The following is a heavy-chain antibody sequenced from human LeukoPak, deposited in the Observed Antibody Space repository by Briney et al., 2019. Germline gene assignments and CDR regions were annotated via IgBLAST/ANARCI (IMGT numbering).Heavy chain of an antibody. D-gene: IGHD2-15*01. CDR2: INPSGGST. J-gene: IGHJ5*02. CDR1: GYTFTSYY. V-gene: IGHV1-46*01. Sequence: ASVKVSCRASGYTFTSYYMHWVRQAPGQGLEWMGIINPSGGSTSYAQKFQGRVTMTRDTSTSTVYMELSSLRSEDTAVYYCARGGYCSGGSCFYWFDPWGQGTLVTVSS. CDR3: ARGGYCSGGSCFYWFDP.